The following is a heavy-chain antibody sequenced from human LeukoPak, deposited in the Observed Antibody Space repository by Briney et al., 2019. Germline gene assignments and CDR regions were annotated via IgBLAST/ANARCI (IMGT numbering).Heavy chain of an antibody. D-gene: IGHD6-13*01. Sequence: GGSLRLSCAASGFTFSSYSMNWVRQAPGKGLGWVSYISSSSSTIYYADSVKGRFTISRDNAKNSLYLQMNSLRAEDTAVYYCARDRRSSSWYSSDWFDPWGQGTLVTVSS. CDR1: GFTFSSYS. CDR3: ARDRRSSSWYSSDWFDP. V-gene: IGHV3-48*01. J-gene: IGHJ5*02. CDR2: ISSSSSTI.